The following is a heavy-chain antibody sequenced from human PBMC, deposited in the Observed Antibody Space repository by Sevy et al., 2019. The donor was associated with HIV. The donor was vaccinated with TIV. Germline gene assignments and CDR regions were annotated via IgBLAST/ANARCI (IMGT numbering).Heavy chain of an antibody. CDR3: AGTILTNTSGCNYFDF. Sequence: SETLSLTCTVSGASISSSGYYWGWIRQPPGKGLEWIASINYSGITFYNPSLKSRVTISADTSENQFSLRLSSVTAADTAIYDCAGTILTNTSGCNYFDFWGQGTVVTVSS. CDR1: GASISSSGYY. D-gene: IGHD6-19*01. J-gene: IGHJ4*02. CDR2: INYSGIT. V-gene: IGHV4-39*01.